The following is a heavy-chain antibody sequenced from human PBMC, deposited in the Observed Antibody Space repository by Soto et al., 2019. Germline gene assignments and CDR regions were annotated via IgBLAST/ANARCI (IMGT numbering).Heavy chain of an antibody. CDR1: GYTFTSYG. CDR3: ARGDSSGWYYFDY. Sequence: QVQLAQSGTEVKKPGASVKVSCKTSGYTFTSYGISWVRQAPGQGLEWMGWVSPYSGNTNYVQNLQGRVTMTTDTSTSTAYMELRSLRSDDTAVYYCARGDSSGWYYFDYWGQGTLVTVSS. D-gene: IGHD6-19*01. V-gene: IGHV1-18*04. J-gene: IGHJ4*02. CDR2: VSPYSGNT.